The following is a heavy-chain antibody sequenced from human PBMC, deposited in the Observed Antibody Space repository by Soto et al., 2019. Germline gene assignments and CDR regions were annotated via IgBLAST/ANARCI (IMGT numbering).Heavy chain of an antibody. V-gene: IGHV3-7*05. CDR3: ARDGSTSWYSYDYHGMDV. D-gene: IGHD5-18*01. CDR1: GFTFRTYW. Sequence: EVQLVESGGGLVQPGGSPRLSCAASGFTFRTYWLSWVRQVPGKGLEWVANINQDGSEKNYVDSVKGRFTISRDNAKNSLYLQMSSLRAEDTALYYCARDGSTSWYSYDYHGMDVWGQGTTVTVSS. J-gene: IGHJ6*02. CDR2: INQDGSEK.